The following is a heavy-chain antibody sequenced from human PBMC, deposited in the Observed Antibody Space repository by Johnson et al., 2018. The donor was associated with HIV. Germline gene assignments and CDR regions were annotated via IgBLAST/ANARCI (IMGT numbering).Heavy chain of an antibody. Sequence: QVQLVESGGGLIQPGGSLRLSCAASGFTFSSYAMHWVRQAPAKGLEWVAVISYDGSNKYYADSVKGRFTISRDNSKNTLYLQMNSLRAEDTAVYYCARDSAAGTTKGYAFDIWGQGTMVTVSS. CDR1: GFTFSSYA. CDR2: ISYDGSNK. J-gene: IGHJ3*02. D-gene: IGHD1-7*01. CDR3: ARDSAAGTTKGYAFDI. V-gene: IGHV3-30-3*01.